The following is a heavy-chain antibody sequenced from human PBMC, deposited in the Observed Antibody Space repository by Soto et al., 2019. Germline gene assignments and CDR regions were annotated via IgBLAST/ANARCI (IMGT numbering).Heavy chain of an antibody. CDR3: ARGGGYYYASSGSGTPGDFDY. CDR2: IYYSGST. Sequence: PSETLSLTCTVSGGSISSGDYYWSWIRQPPGKGLEWIGYIYYSGSTYYNPSLKSRVTISVDTSKSQFSLKLSSVTAADTAVYYCARGGGYYYASSGSGTPGDFDYWGQGTLVTVS. V-gene: IGHV4-30-4*01. J-gene: IGHJ4*02. D-gene: IGHD3-22*01. CDR1: GGSISSGDYY.